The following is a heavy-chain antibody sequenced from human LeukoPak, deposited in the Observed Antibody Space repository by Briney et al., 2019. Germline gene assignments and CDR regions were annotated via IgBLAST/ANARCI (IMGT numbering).Heavy chain of an antibody. J-gene: IGHJ5*02. CDR2: INPSGGT. CDR3: AGEGGAVPWFDP. Sequence: ASVKVSCKASGYTFTGYYMHWVRQAPGQGLEWMGWINPSGGTNYAQKFQDRVTMTRDTSISTAYMELSRLSSDDTAVYYCAGEGGAVPWFDPWGQGTLVTVSS. D-gene: IGHD6-19*01. CDR1: GYTFTGYY. V-gene: IGHV1-2*02.